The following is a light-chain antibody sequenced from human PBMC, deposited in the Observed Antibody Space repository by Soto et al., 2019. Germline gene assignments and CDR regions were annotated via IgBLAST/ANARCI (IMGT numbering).Light chain of an antibody. CDR1: QSVSSRF. CDR2: GAS. J-gene: IGKJ1*01. V-gene: IGKV3-20*01. Sequence: EIVLTQSPGTLSLSPGERATLSCRASQSVSSRFLAWYQQKPAQAPKVLIYGASTRATGIPDRFSGSGSGTAFPLTISRLEPEDFAVYYCQQYESSRTFGQGTKVEMK. CDR3: QQYESSRT.